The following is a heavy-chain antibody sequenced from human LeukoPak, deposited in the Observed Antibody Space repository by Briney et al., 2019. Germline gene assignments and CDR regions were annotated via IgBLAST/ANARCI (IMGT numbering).Heavy chain of an antibody. CDR2: INHSGSN. J-gene: IGHJ4*02. Sequence: SETLCLTCTVSGGSISTSSYYWGWIRQPPGKGLEWIGEINHSGSNNYNPSLKSRVTISVDTSKNQFSLKLSSVTAADTAVYYCARVLRYFDWLSLHFDYWGQGTLVTVSS. V-gene: IGHV4-39*07. CDR1: GGSISTSSYY. D-gene: IGHD3-9*01. CDR3: ARVLRYFDWLSLHFDY.